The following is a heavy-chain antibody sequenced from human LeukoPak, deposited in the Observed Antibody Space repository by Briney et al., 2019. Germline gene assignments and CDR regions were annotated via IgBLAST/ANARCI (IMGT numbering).Heavy chain of an antibody. CDR2: ISSNGGSI. J-gene: IGHJ4*02. Sequence: GGSLRLSCSASGFTFSSYAMHWVRQAPGKGLEYVSAISSNGGSIYYADSVKGRFTISRDNSKNTVYLQMSSLRAEDTAVYYCTKDPGHVLRSFDYSEYWGQGTRVTVSS. V-gene: IGHV3-64D*06. CDR1: GFTFSSYA. D-gene: IGHD3-9*01. CDR3: TKDPGHVLRSFDYSEY.